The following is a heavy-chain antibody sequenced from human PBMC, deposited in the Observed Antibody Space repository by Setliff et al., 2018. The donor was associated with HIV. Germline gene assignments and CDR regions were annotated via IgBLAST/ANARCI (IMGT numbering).Heavy chain of an antibody. Sequence: PGGSLRLSCAASGFTFRRYWMNWVRQAPGKGLEWVANIKEDGSEKYYVDSVKGRFTISRDNAENSLYLQMNTLRAEDTAIYYCARNYDHWGQGTLVTVSS. CDR2: IKEDGSEK. V-gene: IGHV3-7*01. CDR1: GFTFRRYW. J-gene: IGHJ4*02. CDR3: ARNYDH.